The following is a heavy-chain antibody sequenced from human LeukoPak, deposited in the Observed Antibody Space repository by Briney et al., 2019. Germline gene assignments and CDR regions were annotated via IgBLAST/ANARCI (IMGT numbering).Heavy chain of an antibody. D-gene: IGHD2-15*01. Sequence: GGSLRFSCAASGFTFSSSAMSWVRQAPGKGLEWVSAISNNGGYTYYADSVQGRFTISRDNSKSTLCLQMNSLRAEDTAVYYCAKQLGYCSDGSCYFPYWGQGTLVTVSS. CDR2: ISNNGGYT. CDR1: GFTFSSSA. J-gene: IGHJ4*02. V-gene: IGHV3-23*01. CDR3: AKQLGYCSDGSCYFPY.